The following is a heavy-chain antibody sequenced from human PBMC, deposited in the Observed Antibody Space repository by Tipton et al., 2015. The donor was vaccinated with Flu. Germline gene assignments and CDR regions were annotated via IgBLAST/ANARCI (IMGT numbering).Heavy chain of an antibody. CDR3: TRQVEAATRSSS. J-gene: IGHJ4*02. CDR2: IYYSGST. D-gene: IGHD2-15*01. V-gene: IGHV4-59*01. Sequence: GLVKPSETLSLTCTVSGGSISSYYWSWIRQPPGKGLEWIGYIYYSGSTNYNPSLKSRVTISVDTSKNQFSLKLSSVTAADTAVYYCTRQVEAATRSSSWGQGTLVTVSS. CDR1: GGSISSYY.